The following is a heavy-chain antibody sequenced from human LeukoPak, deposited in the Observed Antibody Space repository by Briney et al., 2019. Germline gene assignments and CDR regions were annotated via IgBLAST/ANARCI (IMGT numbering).Heavy chain of an antibody. CDR2: INPNSGNT. Sequence: ASVKVSCKASGYTFTGYYMHWVRQAPGQGLEWMGWINPNSGNTGYAQKFQGRVTMTRNTSISTAYMELSSLRSEDTAVYYCARGRGGDGYDLMWGQGTPVTVSS. V-gene: IGHV1-8*02. CDR1: GYTFTGYY. CDR3: ARGRGGDGYDLM. J-gene: IGHJ4*02. D-gene: IGHD5-12*01.